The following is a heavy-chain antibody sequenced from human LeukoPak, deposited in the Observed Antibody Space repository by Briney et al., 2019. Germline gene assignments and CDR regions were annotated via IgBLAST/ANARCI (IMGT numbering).Heavy chain of an antibody. V-gene: IGHV3-23*01. D-gene: IGHD4-11*01. CDR1: GYIFRNYA. J-gene: IGHJ4*02. Sequence: GGPLRLSCAPSGYIFRNYAMTCVPQAPGKGLEWVSGIGATGGTTYYADSVKGRFTVSRDNSKSTLFLQMTSLTAADTAVYYCTKDLLNSEDWGQGNMVTVSS. CDR3: TKDLLNSED. CDR2: IGATGGTT.